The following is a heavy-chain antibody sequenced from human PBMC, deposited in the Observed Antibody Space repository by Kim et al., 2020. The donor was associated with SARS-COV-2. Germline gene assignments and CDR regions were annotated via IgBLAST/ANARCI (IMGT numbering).Heavy chain of an antibody. J-gene: IGHJ4*02. D-gene: IGHD3-3*01. CDR1: GFTFSDYY. Sequence: GGSLRLSCAASGFTFSDYYMSWIRQAPGKGLEWVSYISSSGSTIYYADSVKGRFTISRDNAKNSLYLQMNSLRAEDTAVYYCARGITYYDFWSGPRGCDYWGQGTLVTVSS. V-gene: IGHV3-11*01. CDR2: ISSSGSTI. CDR3: ARGITYYDFWSGPRGCDY.